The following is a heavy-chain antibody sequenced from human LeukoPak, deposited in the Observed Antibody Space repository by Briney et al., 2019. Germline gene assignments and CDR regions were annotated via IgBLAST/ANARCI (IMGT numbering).Heavy chain of an antibody. D-gene: IGHD5-12*01. Sequence: PSETLSLTCTVSAYSISSGYYWGWIRQPPGKGLEWIGSIYHSGSTYYNPSLKSRVTISVDTSKNQFSLKLSSVTAADTAVYYCARQVVATGWFDPWGQGTLVTVSS. CDR3: ARQVVATGWFDP. J-gene: IGHJ5*02. V-gene: IGHV4-38-2*02. CDR2: IYHSGST. CDR1: AYSISSGYY.